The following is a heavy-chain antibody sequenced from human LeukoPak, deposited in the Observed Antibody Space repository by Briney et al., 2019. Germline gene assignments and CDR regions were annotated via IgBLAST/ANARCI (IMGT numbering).Heavy chain of an antibody. CDR3: ARSSYDTNYYYYYMDV. V-gene: IGHV1-8*01. CDR1: GDTPTTFV. CDR2: MNPNSGNT. J-gene: IGHJ6*03. Sequence: ASVKVSCKASGDTPTTFVIQWVRQAPGQGLKWMGWMNPNSGNTGYAQKFQGRVTMTRNTSISTAYMELSSLRSEDTAVYYCARSSYDTNYYYYYMDVWGKGTTVTISS. D-gene: IGHD5-12*01.